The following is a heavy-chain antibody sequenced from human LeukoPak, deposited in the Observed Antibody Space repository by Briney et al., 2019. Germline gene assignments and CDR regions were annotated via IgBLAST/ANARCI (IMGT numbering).Heavy chain of an antibody. Sequence: GESLKISCKGSGYSFTSYWIGWVRQMPGKGLEWMGIIYPGDSDTRYSPSFQGQVTISADKSISTAYLQWSSLKASDTAMYYCARGPLQRYLPRTGSSGYYPDYFDYWGQGTLVTVSS. CDR1: GYSFTSYW. J-gene: IGHJ4*02. CDR3: ARGPLQRYLPRTGSSGYYPDYFDY. CDR2: IYPGDSDT. V-gene: IGHV5-51*01. D-gene: IGHD3-22*01.